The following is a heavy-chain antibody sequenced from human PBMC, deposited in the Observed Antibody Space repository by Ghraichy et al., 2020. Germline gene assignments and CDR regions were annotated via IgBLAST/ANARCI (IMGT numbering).Heavy chain of an antibody. CDR2: INWNGGST. Sequence: GGSLRLSCAASGFTFDDYGMSWVRQAPGKGLEWVSGINWNGGSTGYADSVKGRFTISRDNAKNSLYLQMNSLRAEDTALYYCARPNRPHSNWAPFDYWGQGTLVTVSS. CDR1: GFTFDDYG. J-gene: IGHJ4*02. CDR3: ARPNRPHSNWAPFDY. V-gene: IGHV3-20*04. D-gene: IGHD4-11*01.